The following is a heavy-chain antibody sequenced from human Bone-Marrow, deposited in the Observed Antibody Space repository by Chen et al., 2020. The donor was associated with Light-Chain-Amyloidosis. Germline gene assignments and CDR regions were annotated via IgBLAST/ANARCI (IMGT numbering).Heavy chain of an antibody. Sequence: QVQLVESGGGVVQPGRSLRLSCAASGFTFSSYAMHWVRQAPGKGLEWVAVISYDGSNKYYADSVKGRFTISRDNSKNTLYLQMNSLRAEDTAVYYCARDRAAFMVRGVFYWFDPWGQGTLVTVSS. V-gene: IGHV3-30*04. CDR3: ARDRAAFMVRGVFYWFDP. CDR1: GFTFSSYA. J-gene: IGHJ5*02. D-gene: IGHD3-10*01. CDR2: ISYDGSNK.